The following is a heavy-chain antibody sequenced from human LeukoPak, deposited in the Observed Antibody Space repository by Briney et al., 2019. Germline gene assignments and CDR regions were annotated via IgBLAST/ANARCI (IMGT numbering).Heavy chain of an antibody. D-gene: IGHD3-10*01. Sequence: GASVKVSCKASGYTFTGYNMHWVRQAPGQGLEWMGWINPNSGGTNYAQKFQGRVTMTRDTSISTAYMELSRLRSDDTAVYYCARDHGSGSYYADYWGQGTLVTVSS. V-gene: IGHV1-2*02. CDR3: ARDHGSGSYYADY. CDR2: INPNSGGT. J-gene: IGHJ4*02. CDR1: GYTFTGYN.